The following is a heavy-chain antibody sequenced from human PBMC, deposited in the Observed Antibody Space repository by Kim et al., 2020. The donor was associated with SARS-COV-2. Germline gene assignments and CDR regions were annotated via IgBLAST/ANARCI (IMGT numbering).Heavy chain of an antibody. Sequence: ASVKVSCKVSGYTLTELSMHWVRQAPGKGLEWMGGFDPEDGETIYAQKFQGRVTMTEDTSTDTAYMELSSLRSEDTAVYYCATQMGDILTGYPVRGAFDIWGQGTMVTVSS. CDR3: ATQMGDILTGYPVRGAFDI. V-gene: IGHV1-24*01. J-gene: IGHJ3*02. CDR1: GYTLTELS. CDR2: FDPEDGET. D-gene: IGHD3-9*01.